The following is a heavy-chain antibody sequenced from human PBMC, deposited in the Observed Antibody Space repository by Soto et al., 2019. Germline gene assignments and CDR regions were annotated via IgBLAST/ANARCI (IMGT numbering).Heavy chain of an antibody. CDR3: ARFRANLDLFGVFDF. CDR1: GGTFSSYA. J-gene: IGHJ3*01. CDR2: IIPIFGTA. D-gene: IGHD1-7*01. Sequence: ASVKVSCKASGGTFSSYAISWVRQAPGQGLEWMGGIIPIFGTANYAQKFQGRVTITADKSTSTAYMELSSLRSEDTAVYYCARFRANLDLFGVFDFWGQGTLVPVSS. V-gene: IGHV1-69*06.